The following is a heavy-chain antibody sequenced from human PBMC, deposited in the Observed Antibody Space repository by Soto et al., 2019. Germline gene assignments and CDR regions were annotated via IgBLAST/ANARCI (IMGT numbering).Heavy chain of an antibody. Sequence: GGSLRLSCAASGFTFSDYYMSWIRQAPGKGLEWVSYISSSGSTIYYADSGKGRFTISRDNAKNSLYLQMNSLRAEDPAVYYCARVRSPAPYYYYYMDVWGKGTTVTVSS. CDR1: GFTFSDYY. CDR2: ISSSGSTI. V-gene: IGHV3-11*01. D-gene: IGHD6-6*01. CDR3: ARVRSPAPYYYYYMDV. J-gene: IGHJ6*03.